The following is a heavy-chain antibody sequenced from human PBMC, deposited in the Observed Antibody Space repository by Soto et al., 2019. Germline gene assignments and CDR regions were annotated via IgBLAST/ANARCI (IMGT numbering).Heavy chain of an antibody. J-gene: IGHJ4*02. CDR2: ISSSSSTI. CDR1: GFTFSSYS. V-gene: IGHV3-48*01. Sequence: PGGSLRLSCAASGFTFSSYSMNWVRQAPGKGLEWVSYISSSSSTIYYADSVKGRFTISRDNAKNSLYLQMNSLRAEDTAVYYCARGGEDSGYDSDYGDYVTFDYWGQGTLVTVSS. CDR3: ARGGEDSGYDSDYGDYVTFDY. D-gene: IGHD4-17*01.